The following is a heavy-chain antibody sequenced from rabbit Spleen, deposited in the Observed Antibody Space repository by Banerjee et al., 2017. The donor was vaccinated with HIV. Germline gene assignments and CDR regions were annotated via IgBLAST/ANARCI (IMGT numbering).Heavy chain of an antibody. Sequence: QEQLVESGGGLVQPEGSLTLTYKASGFSFSSGYHMCWVRQAPGKGLEWIACIYTSSGNTYYASWAKGRFTISKTSSTTVTLQLNSLTAADTATYFCARAYVGAVDYGYPTFNLWGPGTLVTVS. V-gene: IGHV1S45*01. D-gene: IGHD6-1*01. CDR3: ARAYVGAVDYGYPTFNL. J-gene: IGHJ4*01. CDR1: GFSFSSGYH. CDR2: IYTSSGNT.